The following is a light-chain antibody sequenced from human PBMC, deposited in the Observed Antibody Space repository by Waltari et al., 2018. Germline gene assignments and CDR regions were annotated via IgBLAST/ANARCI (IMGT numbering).Light chain of an antibody. CDR1: SGHSSNV. CDR2: VNSGGSH. V-gene: IGLV4-69*01. CDR3: QTGGHGTWV. Sequence: QLVLTQSPSASASLGASVKLTCTLSSGHSSNVIAWHQQQPEKGPRYLMKVNSGGSHSKGDKIPDRFSGSSSGAEHYLTISSLQSEDEADYYCQTGGHGTWVFGGGTKLTVL. J-gene: IGLJ3*02.